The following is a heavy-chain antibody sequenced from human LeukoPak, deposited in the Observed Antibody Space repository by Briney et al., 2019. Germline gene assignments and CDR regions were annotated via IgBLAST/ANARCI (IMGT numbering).Heavy chain of an antibody. CDR1: GGTFSSYA. D-gene: IGHD3-3*01. CDR2: IIPIFGTA. Sequence: SVKVSCKASGGTFSSYAISWVRQAPEQGLEWMGGIIPIFGTANYAQKFQGRVMITADESTSTAYMELSSLRSEDTAVYYCAGASRGDFWSGYYPYWGQGTLVTVSS. CDR3: AGASRGDFWSGYYPY. V-gene: IGHV1-69*13. J-gene: IGHJ4*02.